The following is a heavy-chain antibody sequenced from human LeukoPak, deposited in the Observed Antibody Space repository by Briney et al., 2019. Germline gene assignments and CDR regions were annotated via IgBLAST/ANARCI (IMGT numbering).Heavy chain of an antibody. CDR2: IYYSGST. V-gene: IGHV4-59*12. CDR3: ARERAWDYYYMDV. CDR1: GGSISSYY. Sequence: SETLSLTCTVSGGSISSYYWGWIRQPLGKGLEWIGYIYYSGSTNYNPSLKSRVTISVDTSKNQFSLKLSSVTAADTAVYYCARERAWDYYYMDVWGKGTTVTVSS. J-gene: IGHJ6*03. D-gene: IGHD7-27*01.